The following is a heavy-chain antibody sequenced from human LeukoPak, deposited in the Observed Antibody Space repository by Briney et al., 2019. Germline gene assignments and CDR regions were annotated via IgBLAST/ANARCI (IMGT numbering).Heavy chain of an antibody. D-gene: IGHD2-2*02. CDR2: IKQDGSEK. V-gene: IGHV3-7*01. Sequence: GGSLRLSCAASGFTFSSYWMTWVRQAPGKGLEWVANIKQDGSEKYYVDSVKGRFTISRDNAKNSLYLQMNSLRAEDTAVYYCARDCSSTTCYRNGFDPWGQGTLVTVSS. J-gene: IGHJ5*02. CDR1: GFTFSSYW. CDR3: ARDCSSTTCYRNGFDP.